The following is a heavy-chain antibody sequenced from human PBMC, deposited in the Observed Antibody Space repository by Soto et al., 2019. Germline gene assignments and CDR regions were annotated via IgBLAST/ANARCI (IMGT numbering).Heavy chain of an antibody. V-gene: IGHV1-69*08. CDR2: IIPILGIA. Sequence: QVQLVQSGAEVKKPGSSVKVSCKASGGTFSSYTISWVRQAPGQGLEWMGRIIPILGIANYAQKFQGRVTITADKSTSTAYMELSSLRSEDTAVYYCARDGGTYYDGSGSKYNWFDPWGQGTLVTVSS. CDR1: GGTFSSYT. D-gene: IGHD3-10*01. CDR3: ARDGGTYYDGSGSKYNWFDP. J-gene: IGHJ5*02.